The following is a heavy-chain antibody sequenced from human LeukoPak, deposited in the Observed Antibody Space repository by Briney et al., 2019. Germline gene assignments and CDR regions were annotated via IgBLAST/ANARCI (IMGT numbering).Heavy chain of an antibody. CDR3: ARLEVFQIDY. D-gene: IGHD3-3*01. V-gene: IGHV4-39*01. Sequence: SETLSLTCTVSGGSLSSSSYYWGWIRQPPGKGLERIGSIYYSGSTYYNPSLKSRVTISVDTSKNQFSLKLSSVTAADTAVYYCARLEVFQIDYWGQGTLVTVSS. CDR1: GGSLSSSSYY. J-gene: IGHJ4*02. CDR2: IYYSGST.